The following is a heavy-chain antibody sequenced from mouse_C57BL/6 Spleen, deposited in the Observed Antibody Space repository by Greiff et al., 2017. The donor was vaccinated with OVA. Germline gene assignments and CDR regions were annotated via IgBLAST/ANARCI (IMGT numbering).Heavy chain of an antibody. CDR1: GFTFSSYG. D-gene: IGHD2-5*01. CDR3: ARQDYSNYGGFDY. Sequence: DVMLVESGGDLVKPGGSLKLSCAASGFTFSSYGMSWVRQTPDKRLEWVATISSGGSYTYYPDSVKGRFTISIDNAKNTLYLQMSSLKSEDTAMYYCARQDYSNYGGFDYWGQGTTLTVSS. V-gene: IGHV5-6*02. J-gene: IGHJ2*01. CDR2: ISSGGSYT.